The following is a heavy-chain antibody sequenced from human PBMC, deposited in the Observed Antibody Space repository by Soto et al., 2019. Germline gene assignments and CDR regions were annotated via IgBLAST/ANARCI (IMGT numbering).Heavy chain of an antibody. Sequence: GGSLRLSCAASGFTFSSYGMHWVRQAPGKGLEWVAVIWYDGSNKYYADSVKGRFTISRDNSKNTLYLQMNSLRAEDTAVYYCARDGPDIVVVPAAMVYYYYGMDVWGQGTTVTVSS. D-gene: IGHD2-2*01. CDR1: GFTFSSYG. CDR2: IWYDGSNK. CDR3: ARDGPDIVVVPAAMVYYYYGMDV. J-gene: IGHJ6*02. V-gene: IGHV3-33*01.